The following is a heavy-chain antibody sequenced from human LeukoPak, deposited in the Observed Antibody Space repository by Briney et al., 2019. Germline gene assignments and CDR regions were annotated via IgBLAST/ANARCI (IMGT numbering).Heavy chain of an antibody. J-gene: IGHJ4*02. V-gene: IGHV4-34*01. CDR2: INHSGST. CDR1: GGSFSGYY. Sequence: SETLSLTCAVYGGSFSGYYWSWIRQPPGKGLEWIGEINHSGSTNYNPSLKSRVTISVDTSKNQFSLKLSSVTAADTAVYYCARGLSEYSDYADFDYWGQGTLVTVSS. CDR3: ARGLSEYSDYADFDY. D-gene: IGHD5-12*01.